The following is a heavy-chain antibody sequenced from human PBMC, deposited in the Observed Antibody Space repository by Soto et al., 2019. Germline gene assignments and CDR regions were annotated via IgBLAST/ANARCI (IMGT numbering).Heavy chain of an antibody. V-gene: IGHV4-34*01. D-gene: IGHD4-17*01. CDR2: VHRRGSL. CDR3: ARYGCDDYGKNNWLHP. Sequence: SETLSLTCAVSGGAFSGFDWSWIRQSPGKGLEWIGEVHRRGSLNYNPSLKSRVTISQDMSKRQLSLRLTSVTAADTGVYFCARYGCDDYGKNNWLHPWGPGTLPTVYS. J-gene: IGHJ5*02. CDR1: GGAFSGFD.